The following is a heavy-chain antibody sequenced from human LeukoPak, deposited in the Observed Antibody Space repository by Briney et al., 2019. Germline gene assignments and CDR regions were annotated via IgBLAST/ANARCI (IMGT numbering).Heavy chain of an antibody. CDR2: IIPIFGTA. CDR3: ARGLLGYCSGGSCYKGES. D-gene: IGHD2-15*01. Sequence: ASVKVSCKASGGTFSSYAISWVRQAPGQGPEWMGGIIPIFGTANYAQKFQGRVTITADESTSTAYMELSSLRSEDTAVYYCARGLLGYCSGGSCYKGESWGQGTLVTVSS. J-gene: IGHJ4*02. CDR1: GGTFSSYA. V-gene: IGHV1-69*13.